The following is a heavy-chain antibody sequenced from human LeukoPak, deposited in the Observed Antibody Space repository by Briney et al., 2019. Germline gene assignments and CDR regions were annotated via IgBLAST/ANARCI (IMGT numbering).Heavy chain of an antibody. CDR1: GFTFSRYG. CDR3: ARDSSTTVTGAFDI. Sequence: PGGSLRLSCGASGFTFSRYGMHWVRQAPGKGLEGVAIIWYDGSNKYYADCVKGRFTISRDNSKDTLYLQMNSLRAEDTAVYYCARDSSTTVTGAFDIWGQGTMVTVSS. V-gene: IGHV3-33*01. D-gene: IGHD4-17*01. CDR2: IWYDGSNK. J-gene: IGHJ3*02.